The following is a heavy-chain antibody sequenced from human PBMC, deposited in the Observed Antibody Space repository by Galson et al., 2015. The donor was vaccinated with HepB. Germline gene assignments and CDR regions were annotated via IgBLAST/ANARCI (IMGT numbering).Heavy chain of an antibody. D-gene: IGHD3-10*01. CDR2: ISKGGDII. CDR3: ARVSLRAFDI. V-gene: IGHV3-48*01. J-gene: IGHJ3*02. Sequence: SLRPSCAASGFTFSRYAMNWVRQAPGKGLEWVSYISKGGDIIFYADSVKGRFTISRDTAQNSVSLLMNNLRADDTAVYYCARVSLRAFDIWGQGTLVTVSS. CDR1: GFTFSRYA.